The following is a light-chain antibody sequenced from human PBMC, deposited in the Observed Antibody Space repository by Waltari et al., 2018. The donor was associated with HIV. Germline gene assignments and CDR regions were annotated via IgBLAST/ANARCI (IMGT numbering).Light chain of an antibody. Sequence: QSALTQPRSVSGSPGQSVTISCTGTSSDVGGYNSVSWYQQHPGKAPKFMIYDVSKRPSGDPDRFSGSKSGNTASLTISGLQAEDEADYSCCSYAGNYTLVFGGGTKLTVL. J-gene: IGLJ3*02. CDR3: CSYAGNYTLV. CDR1: SSDVGGYNS. CDR2: DVS. V-gene: IGLV2-11*01.